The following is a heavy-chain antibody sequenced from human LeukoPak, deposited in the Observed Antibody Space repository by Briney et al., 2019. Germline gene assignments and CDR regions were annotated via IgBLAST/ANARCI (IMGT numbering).Heavy chain of an antibody. CDR3: ARVSDILTGQTLSDY. Sequence: SQTLSLTCTVSGFSISSGGYHWRWIRQHPGKGLEWIAYIYYSGSTYYNPSLESRVTISVDTSKNQFSLKLSSVTAADTAVYYCARVSDILTGQTLSDYWGQGTLVTVSS. J-gene: IGHJ4*02. V-gene: IGHV4-31*03. D-gene: IGHD3-9*01. CDR2: IYYSGST. CDR1: GFSISSGGYH.